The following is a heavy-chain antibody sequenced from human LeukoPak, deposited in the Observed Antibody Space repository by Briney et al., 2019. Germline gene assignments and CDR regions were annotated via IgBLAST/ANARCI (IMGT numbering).Heavy chain of an antibody. V-gene: IGHV3-23*01. J-gene: IGHJ4*02. CDR1: GFTFSSYA. D-gene: IGHD1-7*01. Sequence: GGSLRLSCAASGFTFSSYAMSWVRQTPGKGLEWVSAILGNGGSTYYADSVKGRFTISRDNSKNTLYLQINSLKAEDTAVYYCAKEGNWNYAHFYYWGQGTLVTVSS. CDR2: ILGNGGST. CDR3: AKEGNWNYAHFYY.